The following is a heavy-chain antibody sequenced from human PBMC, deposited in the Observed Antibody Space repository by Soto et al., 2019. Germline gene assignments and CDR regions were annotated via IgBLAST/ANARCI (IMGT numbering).Heavy chain of an antibody. Sequence: SETLSLTCTVSGGSISSYYWSWIRQPPGKGLEWIGYIYYSGSTNYNPSLKSRVTISVDTSKNQFSLKLSSVTAADTAVYYCARDPLGGLDYWGQGTLVTVSS. D-gene: IGHD3-16*01. CDR2: IYYSGST. V-gene: IGHV4-59*01. CDR3: ARDPLGGLDY. J-gene: IGHJ4*02. CDR1: GGSISSYY.